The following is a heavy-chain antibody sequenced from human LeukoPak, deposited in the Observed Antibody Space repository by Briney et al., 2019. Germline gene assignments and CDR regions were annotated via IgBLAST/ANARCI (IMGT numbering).Heavy chain of an antibody. D-gene: IGHD6-13*01. Sequence: SETLSLTCTVSGGSIINQYWSWIRQPAGKGLEWIGRIYTSGSTNHNPSLKSRVTMSVDTSKNQFSLKLSSVTAADTAVYYCARVWKAAGGRWFDPWGQGTLVTVSS. CDR3: ARVWKAAGGRWFDP. J-gene: IGHJ5*02. CDR1: GGSIINQY. CDR2: IYTSGST. V-gene: IGHV4-4*07.